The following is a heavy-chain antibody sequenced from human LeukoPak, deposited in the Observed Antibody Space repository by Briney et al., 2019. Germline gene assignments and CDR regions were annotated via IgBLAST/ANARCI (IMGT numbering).Heavy chain of an antibody. CDR2: INPNSGGT. CDR3: ARVGKSSSGWYSAGLDY. J-gene: IGHJ4*02. Sequence: ASVKVSCKASGYTFTGYYMHWVRQAPGQGLEWMGWINPNSGGTNYAQKFQGRVTMTRDTSISTAYMELSRLRSDDTAVYYCARVGKSSSGWYSAGLDYWGQGTLVTVSS. D-gene: IGHD6-19*01. CDR1: GYTFTGYY. V-gene: IGHV1-2*02.